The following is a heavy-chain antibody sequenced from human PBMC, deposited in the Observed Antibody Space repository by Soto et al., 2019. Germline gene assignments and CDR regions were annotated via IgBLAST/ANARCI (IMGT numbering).Heavy chain of an antibody. D-gene: IGHD2-21*02. CDR1: GFTFDDYA. V-gene: IGHV3-9*01. Sequence: GGSLRLSCAASGFTFDDYAMHWVRQPPGKGLEWVSGISWNSDNKKYADSVKGRFSISRDNAKNSLHLQMESLRPKDTDLYYCAEESQAQLVTGCFEYWGEAIPVTVPS. J-gene: IGHJ4*02. CDR2: ISWNSDNK. CDR3: AEESQAQLVTGCFEY.